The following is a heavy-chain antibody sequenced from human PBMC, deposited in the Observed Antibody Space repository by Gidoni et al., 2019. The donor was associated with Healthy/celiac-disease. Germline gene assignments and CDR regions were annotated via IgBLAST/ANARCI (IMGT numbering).Heavy chain of an antibody. CDR3: ARMISGDDAFDI. CDR1: GVSLSTSGMC. D-gene: IGHD4-17*01. V-gene: IGHV2-70*01. J-gene: IGHJ3*02. CDR2: IDWDDDK. Sequence: QVTLRESGPALVKPTQTLTLTCTFSGVSLSTSGMCVSWIRQPPGKALEWLALIDWDDDKYYSTSLKTRLTISKDTSKHQVVLTMTNLDPVDTATYYCARMISGDDAFDIWGQGTMVTVSS.